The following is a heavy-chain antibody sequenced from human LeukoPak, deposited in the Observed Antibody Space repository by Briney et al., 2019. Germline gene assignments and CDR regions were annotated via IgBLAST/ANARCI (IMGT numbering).Heavy chain of an antibody. CDR3: AREGGVVVIYDY. D-gene: IGHD3-22*01. J-gene: IGHJ4*02. CDR2: INAGTGNT. CDR1: GYTFTSYA. V-gene: IGHV1-3*01. Sequence: ASVRVSCKTSGYTFTSYAMHWVRQAPGQRLEWMGWINAGTGNTKYSQKFQGRVTITRDTSASTAYMELSSLRSEDTAVYYCAREGGVVVIYDYWGQGTLVTVSS.